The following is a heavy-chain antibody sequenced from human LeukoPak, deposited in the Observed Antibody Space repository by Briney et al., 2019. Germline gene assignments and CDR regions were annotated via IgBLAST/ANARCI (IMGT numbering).Heavy chain of an antibody. J-gene: IGHJ3*02. D-gene: IGHD5-18*01. CDR3: ARARSSYGYGDAFDI. Sequence: GGSLRLSCAASGFTFSSYAMHWVRQAPGKGLEWVAVISYDGSSKYYADSVKGRFTISRDNSKNTLYLQMNSLRAEDTAVYYCARARSSYGYGDAFDIWGQGTMVTVSS. V-gene: IGHV3-30*04. CDR1: GFTFSSYA. CDR2: ISYDGSSK.